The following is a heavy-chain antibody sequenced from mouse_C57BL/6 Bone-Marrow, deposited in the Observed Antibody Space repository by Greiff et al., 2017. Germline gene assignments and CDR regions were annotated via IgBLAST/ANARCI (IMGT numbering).Heavy chain of an antibody. CDR1: GYTFTTYP. Sequence: QVQLQQSGAELVKPGASVKLSCTASGYTFTTYPIEWMQQNHGKSLEWIGYFHPYNDYTKYNENFKGKATLTVDKSSSTVYLALRRLTSDDAAVXYGARGLSCYFDDWGKGTTLTVSS. CDR3: ARGLSCYFDD. V-gene: IGHV1-47*01. J-gene: IGHJ2*01. CDR2: FHPYNDYT. D-gene: IGHD1-1*01.